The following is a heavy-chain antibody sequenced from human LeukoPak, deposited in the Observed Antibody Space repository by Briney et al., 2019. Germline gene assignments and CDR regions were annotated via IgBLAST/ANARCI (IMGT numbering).Heavy chain of an antibody. CDR1: GYTFTGYY. J-gene: IGHJ4*02. Sequence: ASVKVSFKASGYTFTGYYMHWVRQAPGQGLEWMGWINPNSGGTNYAQKFQGRVTMTRDTSISTAYMELSRLRSDDTVVYYCARGRDGYNFVDYWGQGTLVTVSS. CDR2: INPNSGGT. D-gene: IGHD5-24*01. CDR3: ARGRDGYNFVDY. V-gene: IGHV1-2*02.